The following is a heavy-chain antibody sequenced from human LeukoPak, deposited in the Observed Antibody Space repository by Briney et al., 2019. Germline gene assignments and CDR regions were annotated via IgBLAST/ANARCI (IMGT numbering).Heavy chain of an antibody. D-gene: IGHD2-15*01. J-gene: IGHJ4*02. CDR2: IYNSGST. CDR3: ARHGSSYSFDY. CDR1: GGSVSSYY. Sequence: SETLSLTCTVSGGSVSSYYWNWIRQPPGKGLEWIAYIYNSGSTNYNPSLKSRITISVDTSKNQFSVKLSSVTAADTAVCYCARHGSSYSFDYWGQGTLVTVSS. V-gene: IGHV4-59*08.